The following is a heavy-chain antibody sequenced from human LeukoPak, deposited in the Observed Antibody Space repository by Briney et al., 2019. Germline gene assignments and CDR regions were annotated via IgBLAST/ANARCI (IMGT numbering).Heavy chain of an antibody. CDR3: AREGGTYPYNFDY. CDR2: IWFDGSNK. Sequence: GRSLRLSCAASGFXFRSYGMHWVRQSPGKGLEWVAIIWFDGSNKYYAESVKGRFTISRDNSMNTLYLQMNSLRAEDTAVYYCAREGGTYPYNFDYWGQGTLVTVSS. CDR1: GFXFRSYG. V-gene: IGHV3-33*01. D-gene: IGHD1-14*01. J-gene: IGHJ4*02.